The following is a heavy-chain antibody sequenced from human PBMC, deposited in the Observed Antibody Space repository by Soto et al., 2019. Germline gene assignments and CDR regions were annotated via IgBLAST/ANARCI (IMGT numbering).Heavy chain of an antibody. CDR2: FDPEDGET. CDR3: ATDSPRYSSSWNPFDY. CDR1: GYTLTELS. Sequence: ASVKVSCKVSGYTLTELSMHWVRQAPGTGLEWMGGFDPEDGETIYAQKFQGRVTMTEDTSTDTAYMELSSLRSEDTAVYYCATDSPRYSSSWNPFDYWGQGTLVTVSS. J-gene: IGHJ4*02. V-gene: IGHV1-24*01. D-gene: IGHD6-13*01.